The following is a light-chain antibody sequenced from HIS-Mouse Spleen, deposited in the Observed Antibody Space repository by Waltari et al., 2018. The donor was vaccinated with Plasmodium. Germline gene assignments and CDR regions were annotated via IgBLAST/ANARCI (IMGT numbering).Light chain of an antibody. CDR1: ALPKKY. J-gene: IGLJ2*01. CDR2: EDS. Sequence: SYELTQPPSVSVSPGQTARITCSGVALPKKYASWYQQKSGQAPVVVIYEDSKRPSGIPGGFFGSNSGTTSTLTISGTQAMDEADYYCQAWDSSTVVFGGGTKLTGL. V-gene: IGLV3-1*01. CDR3: QAWDSSTVV.